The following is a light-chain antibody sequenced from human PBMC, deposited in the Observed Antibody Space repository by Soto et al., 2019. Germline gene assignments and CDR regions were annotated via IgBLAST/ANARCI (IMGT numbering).Light chain of an antibody. CDR3: QQSDSSPRT. J-gene: IGKJ1*01. Sequence: EIVLTQSPATLSLSPGERATLSCRASQSVSSYLAWYQQKPGQAPRLLIYDASNRATGIPARFSGSGSGTDFTLTISRLEPEDFAVYYCQQSDSSPRTFGQGTKVDIK. CDR2: DAS. CDR1: QSVSSY. V-gene: IGKV3-11*01.